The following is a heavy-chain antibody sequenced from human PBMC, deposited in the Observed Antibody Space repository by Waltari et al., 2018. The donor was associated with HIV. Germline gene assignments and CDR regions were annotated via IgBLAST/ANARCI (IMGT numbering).Heavy chain of an antibody. V-gene: IGHV1-18*04. Sequence: QIQLVESGGEMKKTGASVKVSCKASGYSFRSSSISWVRQAPGQGLEWMGWISAYNYNTKYAEKFQGRVTMTTDTSTSTAYMELRNLRSDDTAMYYCARVESMLRVVHFDYWGQGTLVTVSS. J-gene: IGHJ4*02. D-gene: IGHD3-16*01. CDR2: ISAYNYNT. CDR3: ARVESMLRVVHFDY. CDR1: GYSFRSSS.